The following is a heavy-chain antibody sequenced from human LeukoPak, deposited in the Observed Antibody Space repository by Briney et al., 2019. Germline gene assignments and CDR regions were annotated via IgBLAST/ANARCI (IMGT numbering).Heavy chain of an antibody. CDR3: ARLNGYNYIFDY. CDR1: GSSINSDGFY. Sequence: SQTLSLTCTVSGSSINSDGFYWSWVRQLPGKGLEWIGFVHSSGSTYPNPSLKSRITMSVDTSKNQFSLKLTSVTAADTAVYYCARLNGYNYIFDYWGQGTLVTVSS. V-gene: IGHV4-61*08. D-gene: IGHD5-24*01. CDR2: VHSSGST. J-gene: IGHJ4*02.